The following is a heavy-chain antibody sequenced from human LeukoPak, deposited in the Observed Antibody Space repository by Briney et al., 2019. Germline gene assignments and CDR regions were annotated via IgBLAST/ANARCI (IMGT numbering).Heavy chain of an antibody. V-gene: IGHV4-30-4*08. CDR1: GRSFSSCDYN. CDR2: IYCSRNT. CDR3: AREGSRYPDWYFGL. J-gene: IGHJ2*01. D-gene: IGHD3-10*01. Sequence: PWETLSLTCTASGRSFSSCDYNWCWNRQPPGMGLERVVYIYCSRNTYYNPSLKSRPTISVDTTKNQFSQKQSSVTAAETAVYYCAREGSRYPDWYFGLWGSGTLVTVS.